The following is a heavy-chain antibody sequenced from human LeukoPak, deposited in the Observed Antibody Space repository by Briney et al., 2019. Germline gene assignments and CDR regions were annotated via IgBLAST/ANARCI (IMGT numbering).Heavy chain of an antibody. CDR1: GFTFSSYG. CDR3: AKAVGAVAATKNFDY. D-gene: IGHD6-19*01. J-gene: IGHJ4*02. CDR2: IWYDGSNK. Sequence: PGGSLRLSCAAPGFTFSSYGMHWVRQAPGKGLEWVAVIWYDGSNKYYADSVKGRFTISRDNSKNTLYLQMNSLRAEDTAIYYCAKAVGAVAATKNFDYWGQGTLVTVSS. V-gene: IGHV3-33*06.